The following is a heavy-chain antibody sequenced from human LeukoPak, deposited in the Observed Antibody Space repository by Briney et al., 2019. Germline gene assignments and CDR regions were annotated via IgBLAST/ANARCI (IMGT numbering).Heavy chain of an antibody. Sequence: ASVKVSFKASGYPFTSYDINWVRQATGQGLEWMGWMNPNSGNTGYAQKFQGRVTMTRNTSISTAYMELSSLRSEDTAVYYCARAEQWLEHAFDIWGQGTMVTVSS. D-gene: IGHD6-19*01. V-gene: IGHV1-8*01. J-gene: IGHJ3*02. CDR1: GYPFTSYD. CDR2: MNPNSGNT. CDR3: ARAEQWLEHAFDI.